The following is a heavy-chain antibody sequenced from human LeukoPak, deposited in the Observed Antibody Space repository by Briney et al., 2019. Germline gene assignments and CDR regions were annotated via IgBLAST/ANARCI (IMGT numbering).Heavy chain of an antibody. CDR1: GGSISSGDYY. Sequence: PSETLSLTCTVSGGSISSGDYYWSWIRQPPGKGLEWIGYIYYSGSTYYNPSLKSRVTISVDTSKNQFSLKLSSVTAADTAVYYCGRGGRLDLGYRKGVRGQGTTVTVSS. V-gene: IGHV4-30-4*01. CDR2: IYYSGST. D-gene: IGHD1-14*01. CDR3: GRGGRLDLGYRKGV. J-gene: IGHJ6*02.